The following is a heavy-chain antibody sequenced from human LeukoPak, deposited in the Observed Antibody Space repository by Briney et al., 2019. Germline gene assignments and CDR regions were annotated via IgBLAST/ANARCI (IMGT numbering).Heavy chain of an antibody. CDR2: INPNSGRT. Sequence: ASVKVSCKASGYTFTGYYMHWVRQAPGQGLEWMGWINPNSGRTNYAQKFQGRVTMTRDTSISTAYMELSGLRSDDTAVYYCARVSVYYDSRAYYYPWGQGTLVAVSS. V-gene: IGHV1-2*02. D-gene: IGHD3-22*01. CDR3: ARVSVYYDSRAYYYP. CDR1: GYTFTGYY. J-gene: IGHJ5*02.